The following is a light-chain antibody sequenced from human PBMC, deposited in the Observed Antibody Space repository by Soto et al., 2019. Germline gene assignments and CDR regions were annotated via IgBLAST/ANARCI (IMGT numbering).Light chain of an antibody. CDR3: QQNFSPFVT. CDR2: SAS. Sequence: DIQMTQSPPSLSASVGDRVTITCRSSETITDFLNWYQLKPGQAPKLLIYSASNLQPGVPSRFSGSGYGTDFTLPISWLRHDDSATYYCQQNFSPFVTFGAGTKV. V-gene: IGKV1-39*01. J-gene: IGKJ4*01. CDR1: ETITDF.